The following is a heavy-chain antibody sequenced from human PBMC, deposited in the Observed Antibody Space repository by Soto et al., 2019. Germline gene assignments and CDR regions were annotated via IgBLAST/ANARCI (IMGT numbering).Heavy chain of an antibody. Sequence: ESGGGLVQPEGSLRLSCAASGFTFSSYAMGWVRQGPGKGLEWVAVVSIGGSTHYADSVTGRFTISRDNSKNTLSLQMNSLTAEYSAVYFCAKRRGAGGHFDYWGQGALVTVSS. J-gene: IGHJ4*02. D-gene: IGHD2-15*01. CDR3: AKRRGAGGHFDY. V-gene: IGHV3-23*01. CDR1: GFTFSSYA. CDR2: VSIGGST.